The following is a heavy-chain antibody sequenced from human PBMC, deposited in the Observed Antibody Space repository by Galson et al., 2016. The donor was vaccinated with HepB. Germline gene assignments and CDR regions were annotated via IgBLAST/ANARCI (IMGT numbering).Heavy chain of an antibody. CDR2: ITGRGDSA. D-gene: IGHD1-14*01. CDR3: AKHAEPYYYYAFDV. Sequence: PLRLSCAASGFIFSNYAMSWVRQAPGKGLEWVSTITGRGDSAYYADSVKGRFTISRDNSQNTLFLQMNSLRAEDTAIYYCAKHAEPYYYYAFDVWGQGTTVSVSS. CDR1: GFIFSNYA. J-gene: IGHJ6*02. V-gene: IGHV3-23*01.